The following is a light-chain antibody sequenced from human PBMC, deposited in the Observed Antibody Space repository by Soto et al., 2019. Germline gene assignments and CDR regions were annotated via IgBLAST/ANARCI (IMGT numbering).Light chain of an antibody. Sequence: DIQMTQSPSSLSASLGDTVTITCRASQSISVHLNWYQQKPGKVPKLLIYAASNLPSGVPSRFSGSGSETDFALTISSLQPEDFATYYCQQSYITPYTFGQGTRLEIK. CDR1: QSISVH. V-gene: IGKV1-39*01. CDR3: QQSYITPYT. CDR2: AAS. J-gene: IGKJ2*01.